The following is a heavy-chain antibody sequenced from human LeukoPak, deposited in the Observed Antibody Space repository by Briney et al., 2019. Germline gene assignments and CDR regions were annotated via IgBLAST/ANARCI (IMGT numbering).Heavy chain of an antibody. Sequence: PSETLSLTCAVYGGSFSGYYWSWIRQPPGKGLEWIGYIYYSGSTNYNPSLKSRVTISVDTSKNQFSLKLSSVTAADTAVYYCARARGERHYYYYYGMDVWGQGTTVTVSS. V-gene: IGHV4-59*01. CDR1: GGSFSGYY. CDR2: IYYSGST. CDR3: ARARGERHYYYYYGMDV. J-gene: IGHJ6*02. D-gene: IGHD3-16*01.